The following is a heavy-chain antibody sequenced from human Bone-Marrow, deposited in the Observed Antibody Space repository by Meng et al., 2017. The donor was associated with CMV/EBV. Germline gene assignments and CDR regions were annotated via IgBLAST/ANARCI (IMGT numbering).Heavy chain of an antibody. CDR3: ARDFGSSFDY. V-gene: IGHV3-23*03. D-gene: IGHD6-6*01. Sequence: GGSLRLSCAASGFTFSSYAMSWVRQAPGKGLEWVSVIYSGGSSTYYADSVKGRFTISRDNSKNTLYLQMNSLRAEDTAVYYCARDFGSSFDYWGQGTLVTVSS. CDR2: IYSGGSST. CDR1: GFTFSSYA. J-gene: IGHJ4*02.